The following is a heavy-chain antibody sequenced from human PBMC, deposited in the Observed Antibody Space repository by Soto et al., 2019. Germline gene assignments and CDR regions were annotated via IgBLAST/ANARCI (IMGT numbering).Heavy chain of an antibody. V-gene: IGHV5-10-1*01. D-gene: IGHD3-10*01. J-gene: IGHJ4*01. CDR1: QYSCTIYW. Sequence: PGESLKISCQAFQYSCTIYWISWVRQVPGKSLEGMGRIGASNAYAAYSPSFQGAVTVSVEKSTSYVHLQWDTLRAADTGMYFCGRNQAGSGNSNFDSWGHGTQVTFSS. CDR3: GRNQAGSGNSNFDS. CDR2: IGASNAYA.